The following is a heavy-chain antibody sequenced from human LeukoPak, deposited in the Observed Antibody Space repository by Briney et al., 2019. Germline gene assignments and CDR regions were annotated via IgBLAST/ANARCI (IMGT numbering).Heavy chain of an antibody. D-gene: IGHD2/OR15-2a*01. CDR1: GFTLSSYA. V-gene: IGHV3-30*14. Sequence: GGSLRLSCAASGFTLSSYAMHWVRQAPGKGRERVAVISYDGNKKYYADSVKGRFTLSRDNSKNTLYLQMKSLRAENTAVYYSAGEFYGHSPLDYWGQGTLVTVSS. J-gene: IGHJ4*02. CDR2: ISYDGNKK. CDR3: AGEFYGHSPLDY.